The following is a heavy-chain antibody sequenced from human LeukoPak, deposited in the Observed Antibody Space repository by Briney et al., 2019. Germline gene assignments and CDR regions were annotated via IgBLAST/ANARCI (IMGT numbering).Heavy chain of an antibody. Sequence: SETLSLTCAVYGGSFSGYYWSWIRQPPGKGLEWIGEINHSGSTNYNLSLKSRVTISVDTSKNQFSLKLSSVTAADTAVYYCASRHCSSTSCPYYFDYWGQGTLVTVSS. D-gene: IGHD2-2*01. CDR1: GGSFSGYY. V-gene: IGHV4-34*01. CDR3: ASRHCSSTSCPYYFDY. J-gene: IGHJ4*02. CDR2: INHSGST.